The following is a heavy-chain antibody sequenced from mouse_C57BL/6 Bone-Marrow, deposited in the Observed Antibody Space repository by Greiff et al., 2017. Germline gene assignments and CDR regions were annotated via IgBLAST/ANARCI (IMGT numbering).Heavy chain of an antibody. CDR1: GYTFTSYG. V-gene: IGHV1-81*01. CDR2: IYPRSGNT. D-gene: IGHD1-1*01. Sequence: QVQLQQSGAELARPGASVKLSCKASGYTFTSYGISWVKQRTGQGLEWIGEIYPRSGNTYYNEKFKGKATLTADKSSSTAYMELRSLTSEDSAVFFCAHYYGTWFAYWGQGTLVTVSA. J-gene: IGHJ3*01. CDR3: AHYYGTWFAY.